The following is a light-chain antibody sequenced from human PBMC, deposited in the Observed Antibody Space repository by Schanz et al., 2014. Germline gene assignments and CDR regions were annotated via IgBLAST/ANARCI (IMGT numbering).Light chain of an antibody. Sequence: DIQMTQSPSILSASVGARVTITCRASQSVNNWLAWYQQKPGQAPKLLIYDASSLRSGVPSAFSGSGSGTEFTLTISSLQPDDFATYYCQQYQTYGGTFGPGTKVDV. CDR2: DAS. CDR1: QSVNNW. CDR3: QQYQTYGGT. J-gene: IGKJ3*01. V-gene: IGKV1-5*01.